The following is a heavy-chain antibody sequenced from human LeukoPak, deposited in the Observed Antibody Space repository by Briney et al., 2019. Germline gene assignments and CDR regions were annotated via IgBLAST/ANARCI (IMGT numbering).Heavy chain of an antibody. D-gene: IGHD3-10*01. J-gene: IGHJ4*02. CDR2: ISSSSSYI. CDR1: GFTFSSYS. V-gene: IGHV3-21*04. CDR3: AKAPYHGSGSRTFDY. Sequence: PGGSLRLSCAASGFTFSSYSMNWVRQAPGKGLEWVSSISSSSSYIYYADSVKGRFTISRDNAKNTLYLQMNSLRAEDTAVYYCAKAPYHGSGSRTFDYWGQGTLVTVSS.